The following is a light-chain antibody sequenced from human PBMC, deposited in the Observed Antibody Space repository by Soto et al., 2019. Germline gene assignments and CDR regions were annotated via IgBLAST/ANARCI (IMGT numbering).Light chain of an antibody. CDR1: SSDVGAYHS. J-gene: IGLJ3*02. V-gene: IGLV2-14*03. Sequence: QSALTQPASVSGSPGQSFTIPCTGSSSDVGAYHSVSWYQQHPGKAPKLIIFDVSNRPSGVSNRFSGSKSGNTASLTISGLQAEDEADYYCSSFTDTGTVMFGGRTKVTVL. CDR3: SSFTDTGTVM. CDR2: DVS.